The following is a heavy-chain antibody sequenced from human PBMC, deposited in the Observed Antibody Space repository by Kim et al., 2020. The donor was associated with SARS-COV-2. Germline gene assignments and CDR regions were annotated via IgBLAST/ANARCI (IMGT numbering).Heavy chain of an antibody. Sequence: TSYNPSLKGRVTISVDTSKNQFSLKLSSVTAADTAVYYCARDGRAAADTGWGQGTLVTVSS. J-gene: IGHJ4*02. CDR3: ARDGRAAADTG. D-gene: IGHD6-13*01. CDR2: T. V-gene: IGHV4-39*02.